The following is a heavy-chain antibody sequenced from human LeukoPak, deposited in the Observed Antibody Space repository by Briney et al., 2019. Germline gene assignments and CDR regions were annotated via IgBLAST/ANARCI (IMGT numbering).Heavy chain of an antibody. V-gene: IGHV3-7*01. D-gene: IGHD6-13*01. CDR2: INQGGSAQ. CDR3: ARNPNRGTFDI. J-gene: IGHJ3*02. Sequence: GGSLRLSCAASGFTFSHYYMTWVRQAPGKGLEWVANINQGGSAQYYVDSVKGRFTISRDNAKNSQYLQMNSLRAEDTAVYYCARNPNRGTFDIWGQGTMVTVSS. CDR1: GFTFSHYY.